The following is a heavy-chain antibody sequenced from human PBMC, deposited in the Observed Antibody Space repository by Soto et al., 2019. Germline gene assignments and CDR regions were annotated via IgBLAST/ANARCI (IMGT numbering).Heavy chain of an antibody. CDR1: GGTFSSYA. D-gene: IGHD3-22*01. J-gene: IGHJ4*02. CDR2: TIPIFGTA. V-gene: IGHV1-69*01. Sequence: QVQLVQSGAEVKKPGSSVKVSCKASGGTFSSYAISWVRQAPGQGLEWMGGTIPIFGTANYAQKFQGRVTITADESTSTAYMELSSLRSEDTAVYYCARPYYYDSSGYWGQFDYWGQGTLVTVSS. CDR3: ARPYYYDSSGYWGQFDY.